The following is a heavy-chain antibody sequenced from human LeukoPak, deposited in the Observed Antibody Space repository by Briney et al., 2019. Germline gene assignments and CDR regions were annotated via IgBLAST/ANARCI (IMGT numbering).Heavy chain of an antibody. D-gene: IGHD3-3*01. V-gene: IGHV3-23*01. CDR2: ISGSGGST. Sequence: GGSLRLSCAASGFTFSSYAMSWVRQAPGKGLEWVSAISGSGGSTYYADSVKGRFTISRDNSKNTLYLQMNSLRAEDTAVYYCAKGVGITIFGVAREDAFDIWGQGTMVTVSS. CDR3: AKGVGITIFGVAREDAFDI. CDR1: GFTFSSYA. J-gene: IGHJ3*02.